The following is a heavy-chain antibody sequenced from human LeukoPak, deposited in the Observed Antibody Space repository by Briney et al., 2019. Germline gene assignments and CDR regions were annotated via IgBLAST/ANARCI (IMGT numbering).Heavy chain of an antibody. CDR2: ISNSGSTI. Sequence: PGGSLRLSCAASGFTFSSYEMNWVRQAPGKGLGWVSYISNSGSTIEHADSVKGRFTISRDKAKTSPYLQMNGLSAEDRAVYYCARVFSAYCGGDCYSLWGQGTLVTVSS. D-gene: IGHD2-21*02. V-gene: IGHV3-48*03. CDR1: GFTFSSYE. CDR3: ARVFSAYCGGDCYSL. J-gene: IGHJ4*02.